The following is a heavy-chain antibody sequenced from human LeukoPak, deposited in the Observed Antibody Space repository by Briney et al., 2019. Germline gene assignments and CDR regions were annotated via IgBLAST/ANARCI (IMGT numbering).Heavy chain of an antibody. CDR2: INSDGSST. J-gene: IGHJ4*02. D-gene: IGHD1-26*01. Sequence: PGGSLRLSCAASGFTFSSYWMNWVRQAPGKGLVWVSRINSDGSSTSYADSVKGRFTISRDNAKNTLYLQMNSLRAEDTAVYYCARSLIVGATAVDYWGQGTLVTVSS. CDR1: GFTFSSYW. V-gene: IGHV3-74*01. CDR3: ARSLIVGATAVDY.